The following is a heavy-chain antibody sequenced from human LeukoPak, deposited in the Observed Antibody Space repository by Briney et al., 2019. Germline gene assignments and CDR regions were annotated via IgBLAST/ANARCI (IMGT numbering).Heavy chain of an antibody. CDR1: GFTFSDYY. CDR3: ARSTHFDWLYFDY. J-gene: IGHJ4*02. V-gene: IGHV3-66*01. D-gene: IGHD3-9*01. CDR2: IYSGGSA. Sequence: PGGSLRLSCAASGFTFSDYYMSWVRQAPGKGLEWVSVIYSGGSAYYADSVKGRFTISRDNSKNTLYLQMNSLRAEDTAVYYCARSTHFDWLYFDYWGQGTLVTVSS.